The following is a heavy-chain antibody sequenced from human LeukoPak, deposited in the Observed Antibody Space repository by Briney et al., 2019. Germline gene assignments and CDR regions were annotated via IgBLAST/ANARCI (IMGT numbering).Heavy chain of an antibody. V-gene: IGHV1-18*01. CDR3: ARDCYDSPIDSFHI. Sequence: ASVKVSCKASGYIFSNYGIGWVRQAPGQGLEWMGWISGYNGNTNFVKKFQGRITMTTDTSTSTTYMELKNLTSDDTAVYYCARDCYDSPIDSFHIWGQGTMVTVSS. CDR1: GYIFSNYG. CDR2: ISGYNGNT. D-gene: IGHD3-22*01. J-gene: IGHJ3*02.